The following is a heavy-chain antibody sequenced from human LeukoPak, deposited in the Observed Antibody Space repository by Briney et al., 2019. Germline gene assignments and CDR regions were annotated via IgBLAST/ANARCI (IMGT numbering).Heavy chain of an antibody. CDR2: IYHSGST. V-gene: IGHV4-30-2*01. J-gene: IGHJ4*02. CDR3: ARERSSSRFDY. D-gene: IGHD6-6*01. Sequence: PSQTLSLTCAVSGGSISSGGYSWSWIRQPPGKGLEWIGYIYHSGSTYYNPSLKSRVTISVDTSKNQFSLKLSSVTAADTAVYYCARERSSSRFDYWGQGTLVTVSS. CDR1: GGSISSGGYS.